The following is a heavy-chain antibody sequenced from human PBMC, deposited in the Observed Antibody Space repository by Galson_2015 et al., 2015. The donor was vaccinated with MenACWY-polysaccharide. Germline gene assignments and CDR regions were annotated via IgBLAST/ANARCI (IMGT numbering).Heavy chain of an antibody. CDR1: GFTFTSYA. J-gene: IGHJ5*02. V-gene: IGHV3-23*01. Sequence: SLRLSCAASGFTFTSYAMSWVRQAPGKGLEWVSAIRSSGTNTYYADSVKGRFTISRDNPKNTLYLQMNSLRAEDTAVYYCAKDSTDFWSVAGRFDHWGQGTLVTVPS. D-gene: IGHD3-3*01. CDR3: AKDSTDFWSVAGRFDH. CDR2: IRSSGTNT.